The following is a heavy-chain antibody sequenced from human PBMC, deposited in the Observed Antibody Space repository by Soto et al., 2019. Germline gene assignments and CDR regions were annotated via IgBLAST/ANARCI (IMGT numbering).Heavy chain of an antibody. CDR3: VKDRGSSSSDYYYYYGMDV. CDR2: ISSNGGST. Sequence: LRLSCSASGFTFSSYAMHWVRQAPGKGLEYVSAISSNGGSTYYADSVKGRFTISRDNSKNTLYLQMSSLRAEDTAVYYCVKDRGSSSSDYYYYYGMDVWGQGTTVTVSS. D-gene: IGHD6-6*01. J-gene: IGHJ6*02. CDR1: GFTFSSYA. V-gene: IGHV3-64D*06.